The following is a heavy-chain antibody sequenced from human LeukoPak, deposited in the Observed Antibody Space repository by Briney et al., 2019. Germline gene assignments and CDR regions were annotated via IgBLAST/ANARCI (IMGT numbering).Heavy chain of an antibody. CDR2: IIPIFGTA. V-gene: IGHV1-69*05. D-gene: IGHD1-26*01. CDR1: GGTFSSYA. Sequence: SVKVSCKASGGTFSSYAISWVRQAPGQGLEWMGGIIPIFGTANYAQKFQGRVTMTRNTSISTAYMELRSLRSDDTAVYYCARGDSGSPFDYWGQGTLVTVSS. CDR3: ARGDSGSPFDY. J-gene: IGHJ4*02.